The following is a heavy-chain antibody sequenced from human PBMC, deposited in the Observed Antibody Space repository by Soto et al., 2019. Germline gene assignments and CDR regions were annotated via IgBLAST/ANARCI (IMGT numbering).Heavy chain of an antibody. Sequence: SVKVSCKASGGTFSSYAISWVRQAPGQGLEWMGGVIPIFGTANYAQKFQGRVTITADKSTSTAYMELSSLRSEDTAVYYCARRAETNGWNGFGADKYYFDFWGQGTLVTVSS. CDR3: ARRAETNGWNGFGADKYYFDF. J-gene: IGHJ4*02. D-gene: IGHD1-1*01. CDR1: GGTFSSYA. V-gene: IGHV1-69*06. CDR2: VIPIFGTA.